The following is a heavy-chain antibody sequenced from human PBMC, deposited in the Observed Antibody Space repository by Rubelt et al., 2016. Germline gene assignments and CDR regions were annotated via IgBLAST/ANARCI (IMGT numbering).Heavy chain of an antibody. D-gene: IGHD3-3*01. V-gene: IGHV4-4*02. CDR1: GGSISSSNW. Sequence: QVQLQESGPGLVKPSGTLSLTCAVSGGSISSSNWWSWVRQPPGKGLEWIAYSYYSGRTNYNSYLKVRVTISLDTSKNQFSLKLSSVTAADTAVYYCARLGGVGIMSAFDIWGQGTMVTVSS. CDR3: ARLGGVGIMSAFDI. J-gene: IGHJ3*02. CDR2: SYYSGRT.